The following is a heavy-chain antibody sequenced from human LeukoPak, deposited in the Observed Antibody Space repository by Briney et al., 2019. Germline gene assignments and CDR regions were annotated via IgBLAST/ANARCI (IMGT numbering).Heavy chain of an antibody. CDR2: ISGSGGST. D-gene: IGHD6-19*01. V-gene: IGHV3-23*01. CDR3: AKDKQGFGSGWDY. CDR1: GFTFSSYA. Sequence: GGSLRLSCAASGFTFSSYAMSWVRRAPGKGLEWVSAISGSGGSTYYADSVKGRFTISRDNSKNTLYLQMNSLRAEDTAVYYCAKDKQGFGSGWDYWGQGTLVTVSS. J-gene: IGHJ4*02.